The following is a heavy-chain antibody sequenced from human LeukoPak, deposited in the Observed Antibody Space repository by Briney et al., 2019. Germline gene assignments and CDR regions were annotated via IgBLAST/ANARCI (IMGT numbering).Heavy chain of an antibody. J-gene: IGHJ4*02. CDR2: FDPEDGET. Sequence: GASVKVSCKVSGYTLTELSMNWVRQAPGKGLEWMGGFDPEDGETIYAQKFQGRVTMTEDTSTDTAYMELSSLRSEDTAVYYCATYDSSGYYYFDYWGQGTLVTVSS. CDR1: GYTLTELS. CDR3: ATYDSSGYYYFDY. D-gene: IGHD3-22*01. V-gene: IGHV1-24*01.